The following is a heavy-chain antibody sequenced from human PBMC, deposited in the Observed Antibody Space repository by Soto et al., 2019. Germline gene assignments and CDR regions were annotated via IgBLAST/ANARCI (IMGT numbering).Heavy chain of an antibody. CDR1: GGSFSGYY. V-gene: IGHV4-34*01. Sequence: SETLSLTCAVYGGSFSGYYWSWIRQPPGKGLEWIGEINHSGSTNYNPSLKSRVTISVDTSKNQFSLKLSSVAAADTAVYYCARGRLVYDYWGQGTLVTVSS. CDR3: ARGRLVYDY. J-gene: IGHJ4*02. CDR2: INHSGST. D-gene: IGHD6-19*01.